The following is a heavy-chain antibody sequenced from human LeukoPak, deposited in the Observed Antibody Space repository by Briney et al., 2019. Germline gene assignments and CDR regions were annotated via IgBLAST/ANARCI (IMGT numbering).Heavy chain of an antibody. V-gene: IGHV3-21*01. CDR1: GFTFSSYS. Sequence: PGGSLRLSCAAPGFTFSSYSMNWVRQAPGKGLEWVSSISSSSSYIYYADSLKGRFTISRDNAKNSLYLQMNSLRAEDTAVYYCARDRGLYFGDAFDIWGQGTMVTVSS. CDR2: ISSSSSYI. CDR3: ARDRGLYFGDAFDI. J-gene: IGHJ3*02. D-gene: IGHD3-10*01.